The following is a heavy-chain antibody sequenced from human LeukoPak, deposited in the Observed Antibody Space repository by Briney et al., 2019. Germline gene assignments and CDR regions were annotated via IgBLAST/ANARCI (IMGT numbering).Heavy chain of an antibody. D-gene: IGHD2-2*01. CDR3: ARGHVVVVPAGRTYFDY. V-gene: IGHV3-30-3*01. CDR2: ISYDGSNK. CDR1: GFTFSSYA. Sequence: GGSLRLSCAASGFTFSSYAMHWVRQAPGKGLEWVAVISYDGSNKNYADSVKGRFTISRDNSKNTLYLQMNSLRAEDTAVYYCARGHVVVVPAGRTYFDYWGQGTLVTVSS. J-gene: IGHJ4*02.